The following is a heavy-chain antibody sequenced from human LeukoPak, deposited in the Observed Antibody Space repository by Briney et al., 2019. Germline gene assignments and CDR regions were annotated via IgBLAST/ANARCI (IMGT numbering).Heavy chain of an antibody. V-gene: IGHV4-34*01. J-gene: IGHJ5*02. CDR2: INHSGST. Sequence: SETLSLTCAVYGGSFSGYYWSWIRQPPGKGLEWIGEINHSGSTNYNPSLKSRFTISVDTSKNQSSLKLSSVTAADTAVYYRARGGYSSGWYRIKWFDPWGQGTLVTVSS. CDR3: ARGGYSSGWYRIKWFDP. CDR1: GGSFSGYY. D-gene: IGHD6-19*01.